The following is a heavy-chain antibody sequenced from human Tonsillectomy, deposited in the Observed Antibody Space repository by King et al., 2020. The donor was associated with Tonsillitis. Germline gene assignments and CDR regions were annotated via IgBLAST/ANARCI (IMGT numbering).Heavy chain of an antibody. Sequence: QLQESGPGLVKPSETLSLTCTVSGGSVSSSDYSWGWIRQPPGKGLEYIGTSYHSGGMYHKVMYHNSSLKSRVTISVDTSKNQFSLKLSSVTAADTAVYYCAGHPIGGATKGSFDYGGQGTLVIVSS. J-gene: IGHJ4*02. D-gene: IGHD1-26*01. V-gene: IGHV4-39*01. CDR1: GGSVSSSDYS. CDR3: AGHPIGGATKGSFDY. CDR2: SYHSGGMYHKVM.